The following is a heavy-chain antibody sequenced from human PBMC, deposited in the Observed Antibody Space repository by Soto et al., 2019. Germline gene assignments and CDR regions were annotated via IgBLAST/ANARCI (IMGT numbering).Heavy chain of an antibody. D-gene: IGHD2-15*01. J-gene: IGHJ4*02. CDR1: GDTFSFYT. Sequence: ASVKVSCKASGDTFSFYTINWVRQAPGLGLEWMGRVNPSGGSTSYAQKFQGRVTMTRDTSTSTVYMELSSLRSEDTAVYYCARDGPGYCSGGSCLEADYRGQGTLVTVSS. CDR3: ARDGPGYCSGGSCLEADY. V-gene: IGHV1-46*01. CDR2: VNPSGGST.